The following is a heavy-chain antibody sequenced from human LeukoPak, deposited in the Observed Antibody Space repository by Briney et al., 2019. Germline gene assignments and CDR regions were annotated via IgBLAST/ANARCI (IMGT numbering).Heavy chain of an antibody. CDR1: GGSISSYY. CDR3: ARVDAAAGMS. Sequence: PSETLSLTXTVSGGSISSYYWSWIRQPPGKGLEWMGYIYYSGSTNYNPSLKSRVTISVDTSKNQFSLKLSSVTAADTAVYYCARVDAAAGMSWGQGTLVTVSS. D-gene: IGHD6-13*01. V-gene: IGHV4-59*01. J-gene: IGHJ4*02. CDR2: IYYSGST.